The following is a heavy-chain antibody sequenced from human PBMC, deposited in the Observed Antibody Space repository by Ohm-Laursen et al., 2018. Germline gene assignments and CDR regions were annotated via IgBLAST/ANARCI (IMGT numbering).Heavy chain of an antibody. CDR1: GGSISSYY. J-gene: IGHJ4*02. CDR2: IYTSGST. Sequence: SQTLSLTCAVSGGSISSYYWSWIRQPAGKGLEWIGRIYTSGSTNYNPSLKSRVTMSVDTSKNQFSLKLSSVTAANTAVYYCARDPGGYSYGNFDYWGQGTLVTVSS. V-gene: IGHV4-4*07. D-gene: IGHD5-18*01. CDR3: ARDPGGYSYGNFDY.